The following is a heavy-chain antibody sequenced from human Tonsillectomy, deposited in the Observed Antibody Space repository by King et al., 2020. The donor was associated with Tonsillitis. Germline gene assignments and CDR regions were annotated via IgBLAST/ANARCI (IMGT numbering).Heavy chain of an antibody. CDR1: GFTFSSYS. V-gene: IGHV3-21*01. Sequence: VQLVESGGGLVRPGGSLRLSCAASGFTFSSYSMNWVRQAPGKGLEWVSSTDSISTNIYYADSVKGRFTISRDNAKNSLYLQMNSLRAEDTAVYYCARANLLEGIAVSGTSYWGQGTLVTVSS. D-gene: IGHD6-19*01. CDR2: TDSISTNI. J-gene: IGHJ4*02. CDR3: ARANLLEGIAVSGTSY.